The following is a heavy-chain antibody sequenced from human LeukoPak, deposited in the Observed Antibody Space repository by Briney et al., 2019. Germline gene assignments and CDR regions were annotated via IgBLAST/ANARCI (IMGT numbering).Heavy chain of an antibody. V-gene: IGHV1-18*01. J-gene: IGHJ4*02. CDR2: ISAYNGNT. Sequence: ASVKVSCKASGYTFSTYGISWVRQAPGQGLEWMGWISAYNGNTSYAQKFQDRITMTTDTSTSTAYMELRSLRSDDTAVYYCARDDYSSSSEGDYWGQGTLVTVSS. D-gene: IGHD6-6*01. CDR3: ARDDYSSSSEGDY. CDR1: GYTFSTYG.